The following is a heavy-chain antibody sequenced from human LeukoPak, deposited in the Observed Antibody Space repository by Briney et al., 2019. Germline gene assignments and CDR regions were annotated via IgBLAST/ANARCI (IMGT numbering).Heavy chain of an antibody. J-gene: IGHJ4*02. CDR2: INPNSGGT. Sequence: SVKVSCKASGYTFTGYYMHWVRQAPGQGLEWMGRINPNSGGTNYAQKFQGRVTMTRDTSISTAYMELSRLRSDDTAVYYCARSSIEGATTGFDYWGQGTLVTVSS. D-gene: IGHD1-26*01. V-gene: IGHV1-2*06. CDR1: GYTFTGYY. CDR3: ARSSIEGATTGFDY.